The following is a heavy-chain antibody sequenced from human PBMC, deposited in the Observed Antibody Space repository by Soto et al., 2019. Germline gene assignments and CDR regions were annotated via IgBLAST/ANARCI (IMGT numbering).Heavy chain of an antibody. CDR3: ARDMSGGGDGLDV. Sequence: GGSLRLSCAASGFTSSSYGMDWVRQAPGKGLEWVAVIWYDGTSKYYADSVKGRFTISRDNSKNTLYLQMNSLRAEDTAVYYCARDMSGGGDGLDVWGQGTTVTVSS. CDR2: IWYDGTSK. V-gene: IGHV3-33*01. D-gene: IGHD3-10*01. J-gene: IGHJ6*02. CDR1: GFTSSSYG.